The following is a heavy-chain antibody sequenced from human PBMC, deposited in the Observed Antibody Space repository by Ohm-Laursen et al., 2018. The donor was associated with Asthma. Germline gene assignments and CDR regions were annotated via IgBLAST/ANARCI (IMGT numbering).Heavy chain of an antibody. J-gene: IGHJ4*02. Sequence: SLRLSCAASEFTFSLYSMNWVRQAPGKGPVWVSRLNTDGSGTWYADSVKGRFTISRDNAKNTLYLQMNSLRAEDTAVYYCARARSGSSYDYWGQGTLVTVSS. CDR2: LNTDGSGT. CDR3: ARARSGSSYDY. CDR1: EFTFSLYS. D-gene: IGHD1-26*01. V-gene: IGHV3-74*01.